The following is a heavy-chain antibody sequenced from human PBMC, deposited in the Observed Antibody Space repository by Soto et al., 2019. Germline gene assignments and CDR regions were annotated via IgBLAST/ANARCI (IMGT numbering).Heavy chain of an antibody. CDR2: ISYDGSNK. CDR1: GFTFSSYG. J-gene: IGHJ3*02. CDR3: ARGRKQGLGDACEI. D-gene: IGHD6-19*01. Sequence: QVQLVESGGGVVKPGRSVRLSCAASGFTFSSYGMHWVRQAPGKGLEWVAVISYDGSNKYYADSVKGRFTISRDNSKIALYLQMNSLQGEDTAVYYCARGRKQGLGDACEIWGQGTMVTVCS. V-gene: IGHV3-30*03.